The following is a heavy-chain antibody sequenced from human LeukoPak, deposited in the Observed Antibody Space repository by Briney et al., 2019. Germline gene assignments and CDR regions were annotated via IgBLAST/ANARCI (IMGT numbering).Heavy chain of an antibody. V-gene: IGHV3-74*01. CDR2: IESGGPST. Sequence: GGSLTLSCAPSGFTFTTSWTHWFRQAPGKGRVWVSRIESGGPSTTYADSVKGRFTISRDNAKNTRYLQMNSLRAEDTAVYYCARDQYSSTWYRGAFDVWGQGTMVSVSS. J-gene: IGHJ3*01. D-gene: IGHD6-13*01. CDR3: ARDQYSSTWYRGAFDV. CDR1: GFTFTTSW.